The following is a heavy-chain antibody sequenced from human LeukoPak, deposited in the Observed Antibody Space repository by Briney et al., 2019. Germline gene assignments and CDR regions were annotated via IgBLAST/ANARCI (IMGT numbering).Heavy chain of an antibody. CDR3: ARADGDYVGFGY. J-gene: IGHJ4*02. D-gene: IGHD4-17*01. V-gene: IGHV4-59*12. Sequence: SETLSLTCTVSGGSISSYYWSWIRQPPGKGLEWIGYIYHSGSTYYNPSLKSRVTISVDRSKNQFSLKLSSVTAADTAVYYCARADGDYVGFGYWGQGTLVTVSS. CDR1: GGSISSYY. CDR2: IYHSGST.